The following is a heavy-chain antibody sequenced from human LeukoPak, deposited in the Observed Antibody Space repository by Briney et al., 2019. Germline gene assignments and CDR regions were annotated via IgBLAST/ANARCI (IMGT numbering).Heavy chain of an antibody. CDR3: ARVSVGDILTGYSNAFDI. V-gene: IGHV3-7*01. D-gene: IGHD3-9*01. J-gene: IGHJ3*02. CDR2: IKQDGSEK. Sequence: GGSLRLSCAASGFTFSSYWMSWVRQAPGKGLEWVANIKQDGSEKYYVDSVKGRFTISRDNAKNSLYLQMNSLRAEDTAVYYCARVSVGDILTGYSNAFDIWGQGTMVTVSS. CDR1: GFTFSSYW.